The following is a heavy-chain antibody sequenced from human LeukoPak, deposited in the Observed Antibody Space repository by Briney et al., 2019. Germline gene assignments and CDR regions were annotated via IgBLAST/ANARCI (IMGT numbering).Heavy chain of an antibody. CDR1: GGSFXGYY. V-gene: IGHV4-34*01. CDR2: INHSGST. J-gene: IGHJ6*02. D-gene: IGHD3-10*01. Sequence: ETLSLTXAXYGGSFXGYYWSWIRQPPGKGLEWIGEINHSGSTNYNPSLKSRVTISVDTSKNQFSLKLSSVTAADTAVYYCARVRMVRGVITYYYYGMDVWGQGTTVTVSS. CDR3: ARVRMVRGVITYYYYGMDV.